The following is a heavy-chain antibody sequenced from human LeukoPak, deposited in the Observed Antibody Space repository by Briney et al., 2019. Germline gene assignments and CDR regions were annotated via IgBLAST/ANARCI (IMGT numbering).Heavy chain of an antibody. V-gene: IGHV1-69*05. CDR2: IIPIFGTA. J-gene: IGHJ6*03. D-gene: IGHD1-26*01. CDR1: GGTFSCYA. CDR3: ASELGATNYYYYYMDV. Sequence: ASVKVSCKASGGTFSCYAISWVRQAPGQGLEWMGRIIPIFGTANYAQKFQGRVTITTDESTSTAYMELSSLRSEDTAVYYCASELGATNYYYYYMDVWGKGTTVTVSS.